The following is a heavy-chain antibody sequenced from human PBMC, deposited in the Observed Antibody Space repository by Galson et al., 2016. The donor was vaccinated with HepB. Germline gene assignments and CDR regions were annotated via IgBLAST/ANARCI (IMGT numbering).Heavy chain of an antibody. Sequence: SLRLSCAASVFSFSYTWMNWVRQAPGKGLEWVGRIKSKTNGETTDYAAPVKGRFIISRDDSKTTLYLTMNSLKTDDTAVYYCTTVGCTVSTCNVNYYHAMDVWGQGTTVTVSS. D-gene: IGHD2-8*02. CDR2: IKSKTNGETT. J-gene: IGHJ6*02. CDR1: VFSFSYTW. V-gene: IGHV3-15*07. CDR3: TTVGCTVSTCNVNYYHAMDV.